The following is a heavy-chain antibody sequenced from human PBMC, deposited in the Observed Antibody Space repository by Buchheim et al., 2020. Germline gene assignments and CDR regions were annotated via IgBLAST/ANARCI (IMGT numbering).Heavy chain of an antibody. Sequence: QVQLVESGGGVVQPGRSLRRSCAASGFTFSSYAMHWVRQAPGKGLEWVAVISYDGSNKYYADSVKGRFTISRDNSKNTLYLQMNSLRAEDTAVYYCARDGERWLQSVAGYWGQGTL. D-gene: IGHD5-24*01. CDR3: ARDGERWLQSVAGY. V-gene: IGHV3-30*04. CDR2: ISYDGSNK. CDR1: GFTFSSYA. J-gene: IGHJ4*02.